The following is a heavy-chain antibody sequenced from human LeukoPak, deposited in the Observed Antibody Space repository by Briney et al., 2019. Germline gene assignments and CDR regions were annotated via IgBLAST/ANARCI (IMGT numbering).Heavy chain of an antibody. J-gene: IGHJ5*02. V-gene: IGHV3-7*01. D-gene: IGHD6-19*01. CDR2: IKRDGAET. CDR3: ARGEWLPPNWFDP. CDR1: GFTFSSYA. Sequence: GGSLRLSCAASGFTFSSYAMHWVRQAPGKGLEWVATIKRDGAETYYVDSVRGRFTISRDNAENSLYLQMNSLRAEDTAVYYCARGEWLPPNWFDPWGQGTLVTVSS.